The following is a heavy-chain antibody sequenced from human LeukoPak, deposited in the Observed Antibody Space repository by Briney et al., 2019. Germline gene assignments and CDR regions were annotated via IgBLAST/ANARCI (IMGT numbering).Heavy chain of an antibody. Sequence: GGSLSLSCAASGFTFSSYSMNWVRQAPGKGLEWVSYISSSSSTIYYADFEEGRFTISRDNAKNSLYLQMNSLRAEDTAVYYCARGRGGYNFRFFDYWGQGTLVTVSS. V-gene: IGHV3-48*01. D-gene: IGHD5-24*01. J-gene: IGHJ4*02. CDR2: ISSSSSTI. CDR1: GFTFSSYS. CDR3: ARGRGGYNFRFFDY.